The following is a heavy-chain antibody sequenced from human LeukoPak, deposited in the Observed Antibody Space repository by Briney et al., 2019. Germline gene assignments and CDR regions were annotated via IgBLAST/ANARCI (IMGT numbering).Heavy chain of an antibody. CDR1: GYTFTGYY. V-gene: IGHV1-2*02. CDR3: ASGDIVATIPQGYFDY. CDR2: INPNSGGT. Sequence: ASVKVSCKASGYTFTGYYMHWVRQAPGQGLEWMGWINPNSGGTNYAQKFQGRVTMTRDTSISTAYMELSGLRSDGTAVYYCASGDIVATIPQGYFDYWGQGTLVTVSS. D-gene: IGHD5-12*01. J-gene: IGHJ4*02.